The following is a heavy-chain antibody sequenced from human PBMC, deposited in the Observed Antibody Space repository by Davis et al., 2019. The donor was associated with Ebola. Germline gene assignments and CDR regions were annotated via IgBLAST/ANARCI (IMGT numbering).Heavy chain of an antibody. CDR3: AKDYYGDSVGWFDP. Sequence: GGSLRLSCAASGFTFDAYAMHWVRQAPGKGLEWVSGISWNSGSIGYADSVKGRFTISRDNAKNSLYLQMNSLRAEDTALYYCAKDYYGDSVGWFDPWGQGTLVTVSS. J-gene: IGHJ5*02. CDR2: ISWNSGSI. D-gene: IGHD4-17*01. V-gene: IGHV3-9*01. CDR1: GFTFDAYA.